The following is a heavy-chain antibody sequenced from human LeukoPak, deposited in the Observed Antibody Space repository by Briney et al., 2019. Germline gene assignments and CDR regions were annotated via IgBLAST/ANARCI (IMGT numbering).Heavy chain of an antibody. V-gene: IGHV4-39*01. Sequence: PSETLSLTCTVSGGSISSSSYYWGWIRQPPGKGLEWIGSIYYSGSTYYNPSLKSRVTISVDTSKNQFSLKLSSVTAADTAVYYCARTTVGATTSFDYWGQGTLVTVSP. CDR2: IYYSGST. J-gene: IGHJ4*02. D-gene: IGHD1-26*01. CDR1: GGSISSSSYY. CDR3: ARTTVGATTSFDY.